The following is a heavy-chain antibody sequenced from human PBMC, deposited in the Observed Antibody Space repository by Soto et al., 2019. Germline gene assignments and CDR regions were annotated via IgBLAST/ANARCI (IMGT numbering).Heavy chain of an antibody. Sequence: EVQLVESGGGLVQPGGSLRLSCAASGFTVSSNYMSWVRQAPGKGLEWVSVIYSGGSTYYADSVKGRFTISRDNSKNTLYIKMNSLRAEDTAVYYCASSLGYCSGGSCPPLFDYWGQGTLVTVSS. V-gene: IGHV3-66*01. CDR3: ASSLGYCSGGSCPPLFDY. D-gene: IGHD2-15*01. CDR1: GFTVSSNY. CDR2: IYSGGST. J-gene: IGHJ4*02.